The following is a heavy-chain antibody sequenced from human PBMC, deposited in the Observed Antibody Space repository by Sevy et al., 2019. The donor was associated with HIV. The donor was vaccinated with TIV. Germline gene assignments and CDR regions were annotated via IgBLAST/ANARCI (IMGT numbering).Heavy chain of an antibody. CDR2: IQYDGSIQ. J-gene: IGHJ5*02. V-gene: IGHV3-30*02. CDR1: GFTLSNYD. Sequence: GGSLRLSCIESGFTLSNYDIHWVRQAAGKGLEWVAFIQYDGSIQYYADSVKGRFTISRDNSKNTLYLQMNSLRAEDTAVYYCAKDTGFPNWFDPWGQGTLVTVSS. D-gene: IGHD2-15*01. CDR3: AKDTGFPNWFDP.